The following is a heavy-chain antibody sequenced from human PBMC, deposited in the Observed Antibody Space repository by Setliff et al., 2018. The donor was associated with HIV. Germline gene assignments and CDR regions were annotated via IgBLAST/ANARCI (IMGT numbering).Heavy chain of an antibody. Sequence: KTSETLSLTCTVSGGSISSGTYYWSWIRQPAGKGLEWLGYIYYTGSTNYNPSLKSRVTISVDTSKNQFSLKLSSVTAADTAVYYCAREGPGDCSSTSCYSSHYYMDVWGKGTTVTVSS. J-gene: IGHJ6*03. CDR1: GGSISSGTYY. V-gene: IGHV4-61*10. CDR3: AREGPGDCSSTSCYSSHYYMDV. D-gene: IGHD2-2*02. CDR2: IYYTGST.